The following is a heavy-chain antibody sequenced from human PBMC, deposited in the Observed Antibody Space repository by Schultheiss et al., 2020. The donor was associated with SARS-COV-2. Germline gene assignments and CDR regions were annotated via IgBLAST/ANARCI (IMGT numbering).Heavy chain of an antibody. CDR1: GFTFSDYY. Sequence: GGSLRLSCAASGFTFSDYYMSWIRQAPGKGLEWVAVISYDGSNKYYADSVKGRFTISRDNSKNTLYLQMNSLRAEDTAVFYCARDDSSGYSYDYWGQGTLVTVSS. D-gene: IGHD3-22*01. V-gene: IGHV3-30*01. CDR2: ISYDGSNK. CDR3: ARDDSSGYSYDY. J-gene: IGHJ4*02.